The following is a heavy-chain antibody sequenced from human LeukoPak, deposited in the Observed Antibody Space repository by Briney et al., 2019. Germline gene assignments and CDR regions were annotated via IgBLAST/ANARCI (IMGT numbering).Heavy chain of an antibody. D-gene: IGHD6-19*01. CDR1: GFTFSRFG. CDR3: AKDRIAVAGFFDY. CDR2: IRVDGSNK. Sequence: GGSLRLFCVASGFTFSRFGVHCVRQAPGKALEWVAFIRVDGSNKYYADSLKGRFTIYRDNSKNTLYLQMNSLRAEDTAVYYCAKDRIAVAGFFDYWGQGTLVTVSS. V-gene: IGHV3-30*02. J-gene: IGHJ4*02.